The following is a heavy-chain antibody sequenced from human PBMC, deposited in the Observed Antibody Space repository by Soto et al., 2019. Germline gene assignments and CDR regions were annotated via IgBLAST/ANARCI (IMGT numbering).Heavy chain of an antibody. J-gene: IGHJ6*02. CDR1: GYTFTSYD. V-gene: IGHV1-8*01. Sequence: QVQLVQSGAEVKKPGASVKVSCKASGYTFTSYDINWVRQATGQGLEWMGWMNPNSGNSVYAQKFQDRVTMTRNTSISTASMELSSLRSEGTAVYYCAREGNMYGMDVWGQGTTVTVSS. CDR2: MNPNSGNS. CDR3: AREGNMYGMDV. D-gene: IGHD1-1*01.